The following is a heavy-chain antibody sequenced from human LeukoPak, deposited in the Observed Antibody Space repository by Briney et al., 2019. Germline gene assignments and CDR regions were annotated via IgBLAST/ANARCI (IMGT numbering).Heavy chain of an antibody. J-gene: IGHJ4*02. D-gene: IGHD6-19*01. V-gene: IGHV4-59*01. Sequence: SETLSLTCTVSGGSISSYYWSWIRQPPGKGLEWTGYIYYSGSTNYNPSLKSRVTISVDTSKNQFSLKLSSVTAADTAVYYCASAGIAVAGTNYFDYWGQGTLSPSPQ. CDR1: GGSISSYY. CDR2: IYYSGST. CDR3: ASAGIAVAGTNYFDY.